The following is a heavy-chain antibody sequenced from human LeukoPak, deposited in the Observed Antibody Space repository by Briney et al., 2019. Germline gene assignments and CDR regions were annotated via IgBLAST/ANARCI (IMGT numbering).Heavy chain of an antibody. D-gene: IGHD1-14*01. V-gene: IGHV3-21*01. CDR3: ATETIGRHYDY. CDR2: IGPTGTDR. CDR1: GFTFSSCG. J-gene: IGHJ4*02. Sequence: GGSLRLSCAASGFTFSSCGFNWVRQAPGKGLEWVSSIGPTGTDRYYADSVRGRFTISRDNAKNSMYLHMDSLRDEDTAVYYCATETIGRHYDYWGQGTLLTVSS.